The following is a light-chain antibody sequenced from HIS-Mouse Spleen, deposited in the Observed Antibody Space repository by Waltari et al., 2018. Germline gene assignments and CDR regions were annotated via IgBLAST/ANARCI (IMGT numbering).Light chain of an antibody. J-gene: IGLJ3*02. CDR2: EVS. Sequence: QSALTQPPSASGSPGQSVTISCPGTSSDVGGYNYVSGYQQHPGKAPKPMIYEVSKRPSGVPDRFSGSKSGNTASLTVSGLQAEDEADYYCSSYAGSNNLRVFGGGTKLTVL. CDR1: SSDVGGYNY. V-gene: IGLV2-8*01. CDR3: SSYAGSNNLRV.